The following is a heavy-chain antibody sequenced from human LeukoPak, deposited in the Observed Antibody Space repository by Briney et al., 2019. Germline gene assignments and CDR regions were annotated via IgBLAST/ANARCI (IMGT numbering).Heavy chain of an antibody. CDR1: GGSISSYY. J-gene: IGHJ4*02. V-gene: IGHV4-59*01. D-gene: IGHD4-23*01. CDR2: IYYSGST. CDR3: ARVVRNGGNPPAVDY. Sequence: PSETLSLTCTVSGGSISSYYWSWIRQPPGKGLEWIGYIYYSGSTNYNPSLKSRVTISVDTSKNQFSLKLSSVTAADTAVYYCARVVRNGGNPPAVDYWGQGTLVTVSS.